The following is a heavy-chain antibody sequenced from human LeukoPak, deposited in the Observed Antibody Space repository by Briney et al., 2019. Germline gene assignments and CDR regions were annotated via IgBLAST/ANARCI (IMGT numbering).Heavy chain of an antibody. V-gene: IGHV3-64*01. CDR3: ARDAAPFDWNHARGAFDY. D-gene: IGHD3-9*01. CDR2: ISSNGGST. Sequence: GGSLRLSCAASGFTFSSYAMHWVRQAPGKGLEYVSAISSNGGSTYYANSVKGRFTISRDNSKNTLYLQMGSLRAEDTAVYYCARDAAPFDWNHARGAFDYWGQGTLVTVSS. CDR1: GFTFSSYA. J-gene: IGHJ4*02.